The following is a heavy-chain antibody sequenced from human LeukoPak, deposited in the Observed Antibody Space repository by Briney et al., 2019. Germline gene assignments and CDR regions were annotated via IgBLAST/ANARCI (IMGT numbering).Heavy chain of an antibody. J-gene: IGHJ3*02. D-gene: IGHD2-21*02. CDR3: AKDPDPYCGGDCYADAFDI. CDR1: GFTFNSYA. Sequence: GGSLRLSCAASGFTFNSYAMSWVRQAPGKGLEWVSAISGSGGSTYYADSVKGRFTISRDNSKNTLYLQMNSLRAEDTAVYYCAKDPDPYCGGDCYADAFDIWGQGTMVTVSS. CDR2: ISGSGGST. V-gene: IGHV3-23*01.